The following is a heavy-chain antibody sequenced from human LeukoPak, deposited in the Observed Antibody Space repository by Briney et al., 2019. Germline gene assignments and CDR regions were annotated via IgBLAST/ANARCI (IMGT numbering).Heavy chain of an antibody. Sequence: GGSLRLSCAASGXTFSDYYMSWIRQAPGKGLEWVSFISSSSSYTNYADSVKGRFVISRDNTKNSLYLQMNNLRAEDTAVYYCARGGADYVIGYWGQGTLVTVSS. CDR1: GXTFSDYY. J-gene: IGHJ4*02. CDR2: ISSSSSYT. V-gene: IGHV3-11*06. CDR3: ARGGADYVIGY. D-gene: IGHD4-17*01.